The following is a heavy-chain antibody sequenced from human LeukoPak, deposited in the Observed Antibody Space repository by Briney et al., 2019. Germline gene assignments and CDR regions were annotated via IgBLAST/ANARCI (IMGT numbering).Heavy chain of an antibody. CDR2: IIPIFGTA. CDR1: GGTFISYA. V-gene: IGHV1-69*13. J-gene: IGHJ4*02. CDR3: ARDRYYYDSSGYYLNY. Sequence: ASVKVSCKASGGTFISYAISWVRQAPGQGLEWMGGIIPIFGTANYAQKFQGRVTITADESTSTAYMELSSLRSEDTAVYYCARDRYYYDSSGYYLNYWGQGTLVTVSS. D-gene: IGHD3-22*01.